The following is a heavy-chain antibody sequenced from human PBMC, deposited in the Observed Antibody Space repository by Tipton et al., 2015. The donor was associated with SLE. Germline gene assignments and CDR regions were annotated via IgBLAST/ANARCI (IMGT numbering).Heavy chain of an antibody. J-gene: IGHJ4*02. D-gene: IGHD3-22*01. CDR3: ARDEYRYDATGYHLLGHFDF. V-gene: IGHV4-34*01. Sequence: TLSLTCAVYGGSFSDYHWSWIRQPPGKGLEWIGEINHSESTNYNPSLKSRVTISIDTSENQFSLKLNSVTAADTAVYYCARDEYRYDATGYHLLGHFDFWGQGTLVTVSS. CDR1: GGSFSDYH. CDR2: INHSEST.